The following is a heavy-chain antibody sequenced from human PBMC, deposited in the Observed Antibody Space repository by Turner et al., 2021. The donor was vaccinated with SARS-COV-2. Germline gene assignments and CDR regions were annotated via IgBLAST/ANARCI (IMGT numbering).Heavy chain of an antibody. V-gene: IGHV3-23*01. D-gene: IGHD6-6*01. CDR2: INGDGSSA. CDR3: AKDRIPTWANVGGRPEAMDV. J-gene: IGHJ6*02. CDR1: GFRFGSDR. Sequence: EVHLLVSGGGSEKPAGSVRVSCVASGFRFGSDRMNRVRQAPGKGLEWVSQINGDGSSAHYVDSVKGRFTISRDNSKNTLYLQMDSLRAEDTAVYYCAKDRIPTWANVGGRPEAMDVWGQGTTVTVAS.